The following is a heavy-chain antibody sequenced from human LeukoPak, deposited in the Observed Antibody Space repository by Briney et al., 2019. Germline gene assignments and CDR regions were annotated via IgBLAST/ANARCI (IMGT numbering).Heavy chain of an antibody. V-gene: IGHV1-8*02. CDR3: ASSDSSGYSQTFDY. J-gene: IGHJ4*02. CDR2: MNPNSGNT. D-gene: IGHD3-22*01. Sequence: ASVKVSCKASGGIFSSYAISWVRQAPGQGLEWMGWMNPNSGNTGYAQKFQGRVTMTRNTSISTAYMELSSLRSEDTAVYYCASSDSSGYSQTFDYWGQGTLVTVSS. CDR1: GGIFSSYA.